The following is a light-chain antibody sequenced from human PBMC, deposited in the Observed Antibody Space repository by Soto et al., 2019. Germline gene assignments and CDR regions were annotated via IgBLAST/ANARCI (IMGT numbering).Light chain of an antibody. CDR3: VLYMGSGIWV. CDR1: SGSVSTSYF. V-gene: IGLV8-61*01. CDR2: NTD. J-gene: IGLJ3*02. Sequence: QTVVTQEPSFSVSPGRTVTLTCGLSSGSVSTSYFPSWYQQTPGQAPRTLIFNTDTRSSGVPDRFSGSILGKKAALTITGAQADDESDYYCVLYMGSGIWVFGGGTKLTVL.